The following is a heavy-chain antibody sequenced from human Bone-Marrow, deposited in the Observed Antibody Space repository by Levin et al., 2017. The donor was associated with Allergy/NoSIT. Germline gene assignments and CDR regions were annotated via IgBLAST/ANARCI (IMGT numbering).Heavy chain of an antibody. CDR3: TTVDSRPRLFDY. CDR2: IKSKTDGGTT. CDR1: GFTFSNAW. J-gene: IGHJ4*02. Sequence: GESLKISCAASGFTFSNAWMSWVRQAPGKGLEWVGRIKSKTDGGTTDYAAPVKGRFTISRDDSKNTLYLQMNSLKTEDTAVYYCTTVDSRPRLFDYWGQGTLVTVSS. V-gene: IGHV3-15*01. D-gene: IGHD2-2*03.